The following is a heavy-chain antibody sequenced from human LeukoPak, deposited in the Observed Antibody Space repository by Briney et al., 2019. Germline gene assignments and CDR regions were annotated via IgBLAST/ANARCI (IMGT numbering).Heavy chain of an antibody. D-gene: IGHD6-19*01. Sequence: SETLSLTCTVSGGSISSYYWSWIRQPPGKGLEWIGYIYYSGSTNYNPSLKSLVTISVDTSKNQFSLKLSSVTAADTAVYYCARLFSPWLVVSYYYYGMDVWGQGTTVTVSS. J-gene: IGHJ6*02. V-gene: IGHV4-59*08. CDR1: GGSISSYY. CDR2: IYYSGST. CDR3: ARLFSPWLVVSYYYYGMDV.